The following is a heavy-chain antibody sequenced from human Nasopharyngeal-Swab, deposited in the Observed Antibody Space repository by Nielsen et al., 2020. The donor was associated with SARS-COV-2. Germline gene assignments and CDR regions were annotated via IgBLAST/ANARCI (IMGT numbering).Heavy chain of an antibody. J-gene: IGHJ6*03. D-gene: IGHD3-22*01. CDR2: MNTNSGNT. CDR3: ARGRKGGGIVVVIPYYYYYMDV. Sequence: WVRQAPGQGLEWMGRMNTNSGNTGYAQKFQGRVTMTRNTSISTAYMELSSLRSEDTAVYYCARGRKGGGIVVVIPYYYYYMDVWGKGTTVTVSS. V-gene: IGHV1-8*01.